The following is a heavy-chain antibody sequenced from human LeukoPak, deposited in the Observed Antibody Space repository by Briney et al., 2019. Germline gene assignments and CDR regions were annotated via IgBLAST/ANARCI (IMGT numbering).Heavy chain of an antibody. CDR2: IRSKANSYAT. CDR3: TSQLWFGESADY. Sequence: PGGFLRLSCAASGFTFSGSAMHWVRQASGKGLEWVGRIRSKANSYATAYAASVKGRFTISRDDSKNTAYLQMNSLKTEDTAVYYCTSQLWFGESADYWGQGTLVTVSS. D-gene: IGHD3-10*01. J-gene: IGHJ4*02. CDR1: GFTFSGSA. V-gene: IGHV3-73*01.